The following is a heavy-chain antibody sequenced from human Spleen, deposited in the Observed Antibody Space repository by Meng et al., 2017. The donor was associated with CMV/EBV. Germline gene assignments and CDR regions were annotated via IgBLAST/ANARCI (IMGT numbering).Heavy chain of an antibody. CDR1: GFTFSSCS. V-gene: IGHV3-21*01. CDR3: ARIPMDY. CDR2: ISSSSSYI. J-gene: IGHJ4*02. D-gene: IGHD2-2*02. Sequence: GESLKISCAASGFTFSSCSMNWVRQAPGKGLEWVSSISSSSSYIYYADSVKGRFTISRDNAKNSLYLQMNSLRAEDTAVYYCARIPMDYWGQGTLVTVSS.